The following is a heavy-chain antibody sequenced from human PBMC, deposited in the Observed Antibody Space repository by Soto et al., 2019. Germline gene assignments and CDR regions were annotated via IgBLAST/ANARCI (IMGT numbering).Heavy chain of an antibody. Sequence: SETLSLTCAVYGGSFSGYYWSWIRQPPGKGLEWMGEINHSGSTNYNPSLKSRVTISVDTSKNQFSLKLSSVTAADTAVYYCASLPYCGGDCYSGFDIWGQGTMVTVSS. J-gene: IGHJ3*02. CDR2: INHSGST. V-gene: IGHV4-34*01. D-gene: IGHD2-21*02. CDR3: ASLPYCGGDCYSGFDI. CDR1: GGSFSGYY.